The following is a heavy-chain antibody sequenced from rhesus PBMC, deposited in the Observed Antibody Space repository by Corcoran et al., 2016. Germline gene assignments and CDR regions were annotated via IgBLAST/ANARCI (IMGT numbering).Heavy chain of an antibody. V-gene: IGHV4-165*01. D-gene: IGHD5-12*01. CDR3: ARGSFRNAFDF. CDR1: GYSISSNY. J-gene: IGHJ3*01. CDR2: SYGSSGST. Sequence: QVQLQESGPGLVKPSETLSLTCAVSGYSISSNYWSWIRQPPGKGLEWIGYSYGSSGSTYYNPSLKSRGTISTDTSKNQFALKLSSVTAADTAVYDCARGSFRNAFDFWGQGLRVTVSS.